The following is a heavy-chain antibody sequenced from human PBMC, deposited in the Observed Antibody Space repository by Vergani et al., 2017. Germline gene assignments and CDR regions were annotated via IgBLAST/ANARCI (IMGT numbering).Heavy chain of an antibody. V-gene: IGHV3-49*04. CDR3: AKVGRSEVAGTFGAFDI. CDR2: IRSKAYGGTT. CDR1: GFTFGDYA. Sequence: EVQLVESGGGLVQPGRSLRLSCTASGFTFGDYAMSWVRQAPGKGLEWVGFIRSKAYGGTTEYAASVKGRFTISRDDSKSIAYLQMNSLKTEDTAVYYCAKVGRSEVAGTFGAFDIWGQGTMVTVSS. D-gene: IGHD6-19*01. J-gene: IGHJ3*02.